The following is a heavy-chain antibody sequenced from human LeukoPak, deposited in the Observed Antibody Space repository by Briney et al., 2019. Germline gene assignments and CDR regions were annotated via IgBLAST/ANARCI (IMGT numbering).Heavy chain of an antibody. J-gene: IGHJ5*02. CDR1: GYTFTGYY. V-gene: IGHV1-2*02. D-gene: IGHD3-9*01. CDR3: AREILTGYNWFDP. Sequence: GASVKVSCKASGYTFTGYYMHWVRQAPGQGLEWMGWINPNSGGTNYAQKFQGRVTMTGDTSISTAYMELSRLRSDDTAVYYCAREILTGYNWFDPWGQGTLVTVSS. CDR2: INPNSGGT.